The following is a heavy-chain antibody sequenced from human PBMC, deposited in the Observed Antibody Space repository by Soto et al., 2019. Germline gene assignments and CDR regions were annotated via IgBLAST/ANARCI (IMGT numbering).Heavy chain of an antibody. CDR2: INHSGST. Sequence: PSETLSLTCAVYGGSFSGYYWSWIRQPPGKGLEWIGEINHSGSTNYNPSLKSRVTISVDTSKNQFSLKLSSVTAADTAVYYCARAPLRYFDCIDYWGQGTLVTVSS. CDR3: ARAPLRYFDCIDY. D-gene: IGHD3-9*01. CDR1: GGSFSGYY. V-gene: IGHV4-34*01. J-gene: IGHJ4*02.